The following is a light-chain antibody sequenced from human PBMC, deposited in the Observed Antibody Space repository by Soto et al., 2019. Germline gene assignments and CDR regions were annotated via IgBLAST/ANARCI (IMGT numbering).Light chain of an antibody. CDR2: DAA. CDR3: QHRSSWPRS. CDR1: QSVGTS. Sequence: DIVLTQSPATLSLSPGDRATLSCRASQSVGTSLAWYKQQPGQAPRLLIHDAAYRASGIPERFRCSGSGTAFSVSISSLEPDDFAVDYCQHRSSWPRSFGRGNKVE. J-gene: IGKJ1*01. V-gene: IGKV3-11*01.